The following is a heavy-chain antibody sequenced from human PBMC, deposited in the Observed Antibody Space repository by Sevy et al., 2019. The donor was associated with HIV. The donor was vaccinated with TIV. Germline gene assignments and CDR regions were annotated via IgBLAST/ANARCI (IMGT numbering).Heavy chain of an antibody. CDR3: ARDQHDYGGNLRTGWFDP. CDR2: ISYDGSNK. J-gene: IGHJ5*02. D-gene: IGHD4-17*01. V-gene: IGHV3-30-3*01. CDR1: GFTFSSYA. Sequence: GGSLRLSCAASGFTFSSYAMHWVRQAPGKGLEWVAVISYDGSNKYYADSVKGRFTISRDNSKNTLFLQMISLRPEDTSVYYCARDQHDYGGNLRTGWFDPWGQGTLVTVSS.